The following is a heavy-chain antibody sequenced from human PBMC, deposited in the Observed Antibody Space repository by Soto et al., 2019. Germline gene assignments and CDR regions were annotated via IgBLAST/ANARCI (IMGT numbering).Heavy chain of an antibody. CDR3: AKAPDCSSTGCYTGWYFDL. CDR1: GFTFSSYA. D-gene: IGHD2-2*02. CDR2: ISGSGGST. V-gene: IGHV3-23*01. J-gene: IGHJ2*01. Sequence: EVQLLESGGGLVQPGGSLRLSCAASGFTFSSYAMSWVRQAPGKGLEWVSAISGSGGSTYYADSVKGRFTISRDNSKNTLYLQMTSLRAEDMAVYYCAKAPDCSSTGCYTGWYFDLWGRGTLVTVSS.